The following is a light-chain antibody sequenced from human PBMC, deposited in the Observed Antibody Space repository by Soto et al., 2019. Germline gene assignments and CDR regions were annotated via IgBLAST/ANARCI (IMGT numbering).Light chain of an antibody. CDR1: SSDVGGSNY. CDR3: SSYTSSSTLLYV. V-gene: IGLV2-14*01. CDR2: EVT. Sequence: QSALTQPASVSGSPGQSITISCTGTSSDVGGSNYVSWYQQHPGKAPRLMIYEVTNRPSGVSNRFSGSKSGNTASLTISGLQAEDEADYYCSSYTSSSTLLYVFGTGTKVTVL. J-gene: IGLJ1*01.